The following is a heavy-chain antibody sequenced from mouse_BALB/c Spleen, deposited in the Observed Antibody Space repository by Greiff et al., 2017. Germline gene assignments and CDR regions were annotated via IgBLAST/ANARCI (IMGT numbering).Heavy chain of an antibody. J-gene: IGHJ1*01. CDR2: INPNNGGT. V-gene: IGHV1-18*01. CDR3: ARKAYYYGTGYFDV. Sequence: VQLHQSGPELVKPGASVKIPCKASGYTFTDYNMDWVKQSHGKSLEWIGDINPNNGGTIYNQKFKGKATLTVDKSSSTAYMELRSLTSEDTAVYYCARKAYYYGTGYFDVWGAGTTVTVSS. CDR1: GYTFTDYN. D-gene: IGHD1-1*01.